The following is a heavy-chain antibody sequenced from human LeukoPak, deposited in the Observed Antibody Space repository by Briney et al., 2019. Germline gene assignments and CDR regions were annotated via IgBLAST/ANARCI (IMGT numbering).Heavy chain of an antibody. D-gene: IGHD3-10*02. Sequence: SQTLSLTCGISGYSVSSKSAAWNWIRQSPSRGLEWLGRTYYTSKWYNEYAVSMKSRITINPDTSKKQLSLHLNSVTPEDTAVYYCTREQLWSGPNRFDTWGQGTLVTVSS. CDR1: GYSVSSKSAA. J-gene: IGHJ5*02. CDR3: TREQLWSGPNRFDT. V-gene: IGHV6-1*01. CDR2: TYYTSKWYN.